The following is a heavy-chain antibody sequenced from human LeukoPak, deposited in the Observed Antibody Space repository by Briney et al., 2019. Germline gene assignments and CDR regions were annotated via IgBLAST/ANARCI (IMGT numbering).Heavy chain of an antibody. D-gene: IGHD2-21*01. J-gene: IGHJ6*02. Sequence: GGSLRLSCAASGFTFSSYSMNWVRQAPGKGLEWVSYISSSSSTIYYADSVKGRFTISRDNAKNSLYLQMNSLRAEDTAVYYCARSYEEDNYYYYYGMDVWGQGTTVTVSS. V-gene: IGHV3-48*01. CDR3: ARSYEEDNYYYYYGMDV. CDR1: GFTFSSYS. CDR2: ISSSSSTI.